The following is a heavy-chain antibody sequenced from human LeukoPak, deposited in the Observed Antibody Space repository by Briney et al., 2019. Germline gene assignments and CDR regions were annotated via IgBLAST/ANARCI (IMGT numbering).Heavy chain of an antibody. Sequence: AGRSLRPSCAASGFTFSSYGMHWVRQAPGKGLEWVAVIWYDGSNKYYADSVKGRFTISRDNSKNTLYLQMNSLRAEDTAVYYCAREGGYDPYFDYWGQGTLVTVSS. CDR1: GFTFSSYG. CDR3: AREGGYDPYFDY. CDR2: IWYDGSNK. J-gene: IGHJ4*02. V-gene: IGHV3-33*01. D-gene: IGHD5-12*01.